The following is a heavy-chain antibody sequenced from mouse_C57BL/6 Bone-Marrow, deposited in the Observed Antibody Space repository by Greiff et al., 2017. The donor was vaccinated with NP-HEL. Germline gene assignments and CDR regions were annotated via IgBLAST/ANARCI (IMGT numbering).Heavy chain of an antibody. CDR3: TSVDLLWLRYAMDY. Sequence: VQLQQSGAELVRPGASVKLSCTASGFNIKDYYMHWVKQRPEQGLEWIGRIDPEDGDTEYAPKFQGKATMTADTSSNTAYLQLSSLTSEDTAVYYCTSVDLLWLRYAMDYWGQGTSVTVSS. CDR2: IDPEDGDT. CDR1: GFNIKDYY. J-gene: IGHJ4*01. V-gene: IGHV14-1*01. D-gene: IGHD2-2*01.